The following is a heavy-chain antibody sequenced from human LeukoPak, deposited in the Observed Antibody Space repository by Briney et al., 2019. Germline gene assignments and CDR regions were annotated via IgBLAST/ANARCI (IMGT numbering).Heavy chain of an antibody. CDR2: IIPIFGTA. J-gene: IGHJ4*02. CDR1: GGTFSSYA. Sequence: SVKVSCKASGGTFSSYAISWVRQAPGQGLEWMGGIIPIFGTANYAQKFQGRVTITTDESTSTAYMELSSLRSEDTAVYYCASDAGHSDFWSGYYPYYFDYWGQGTLVTVSS. CDR3: ASDAGHSDFWSGYYPYYFDY. V-gene: IGHV1-69*05. D-gene: IGHD3-3*01.